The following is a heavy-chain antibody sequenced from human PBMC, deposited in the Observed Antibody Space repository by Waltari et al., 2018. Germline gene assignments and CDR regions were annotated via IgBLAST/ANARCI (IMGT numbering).Heavy chain of an antibody. D-gene: IGHD1-1*01. V-gene: IGHV4-59*08. CDR2: IYYSGST. Sequence: QVQLQESGPGLVKPSETLSLTCTVSGGSISSYYWSWIRQPPGKGLEWIGYIYYSGSTNYNPSLKSRVTISVDTSKNQFSLKLSSGPAADTAVYYCARRGEGGTTGGGGFDYWGQGTLVTVSS. CDR1: GGSISSYY. CDR3: ARRGEGGTTGGGGFDY. J-gene: IGHJ4*02.